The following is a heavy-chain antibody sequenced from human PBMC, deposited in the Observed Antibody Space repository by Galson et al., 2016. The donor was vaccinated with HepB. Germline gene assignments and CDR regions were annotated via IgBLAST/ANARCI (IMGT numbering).Heavy chain of an antibody. V-gene: IGHV4-59*01. D-gene: IGHD3-10*01. Sequence: ETLSLTCTVSGGSITDYYWNWIRQPPGKGLEWIGYIYYSGSTNYNPSLKSRVTISVDMSKNQFYLNLTSVTSADTAVYYCTRESGSGSDVYLDSWGRGALVTVSS. CDR3: TRESGSGSDVYLDS. J-gene: IGHJ4*02. CDR2: IYYSGST. CDR1: GGSITDYY.